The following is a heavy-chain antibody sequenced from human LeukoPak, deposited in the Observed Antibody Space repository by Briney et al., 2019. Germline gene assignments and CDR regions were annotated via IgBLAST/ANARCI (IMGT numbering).Heavy chain of an antibody. CDR3: ARVQGEARDY. Sequence: NPGGSLRLSCAGSGFTFGSYTMNWVRQAPGKGLEWVSSITSGSTYTFYADSVKGRFTISRDNAKNSLYLQANSLRAEDTAVYYCARVQGEARDYWGQGTLVTVSS. CDR1: GFTFGSYT. V-gene: IGHV3-21*01. J-gene: IGHJ4*02. CDR2: ITSGSTYT.